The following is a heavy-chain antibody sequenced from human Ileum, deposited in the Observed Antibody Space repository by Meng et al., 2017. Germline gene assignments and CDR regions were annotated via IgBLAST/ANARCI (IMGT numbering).Heavy chain of an antibody. CDR3: AGWGSRNY. Sequence: GGSLRLSCAASGFTVSSNYMSWVRQAPGKGLEWVANINPEGNEKRNVDSVKGRFTASRDNAKKSLYLQMNSLRVEDTAVYYCAGWGSRNYWGQGTLVTVSS. CDR1: GFTVSSNY. J-gene: IGHJ4*02. D-gene: IGHD7-27*01. CDR2: INPEGNEK. V-gene: IGHV3-7*01.